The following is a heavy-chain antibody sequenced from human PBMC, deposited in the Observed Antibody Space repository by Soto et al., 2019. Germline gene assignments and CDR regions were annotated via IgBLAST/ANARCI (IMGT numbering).Heavy chain of an antibody. D-gene: IGHD6-19*01. CDR3: AREGRGWHYYYYGMDV. V-gene: IGHV4-59*01. Sequence: PSETLSLTCTVSGGSISPYYWSWIRQPPGKGLEWIGYIYYSGSTNYNPSLKSRVTISVDTSKNQFSLKLSSVTAADTAVYYCAREGRGWHYYYYGMDVWGQGTTVTVSS. J-gene: IGHJ6*02. CDR1: GGSISPYY. CDR2: IYYSGST.